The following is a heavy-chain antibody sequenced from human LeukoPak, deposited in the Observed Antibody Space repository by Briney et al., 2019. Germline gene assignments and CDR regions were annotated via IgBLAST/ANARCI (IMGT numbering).Heavy chain of an antibody. CDR1: GFTFSSYG. CDR3: ARDSGYDILTGYYRDFDY. D-gene: IGHD3-9*01. J-gene: IGHJ4*02. Sequence: GGSLRLSCAASGFTFSSYGMRWVRQAPGKGLEWVAVIWYDGSNKYYADSVKGRFTISRDNSKNTLYLQMNSLRAEDTAVYYCARDSGYDILTGYYRDFDYWGQGTLVTVSS. CDR2: IWYDGSNK. V-gene: IGHV3-33*01.